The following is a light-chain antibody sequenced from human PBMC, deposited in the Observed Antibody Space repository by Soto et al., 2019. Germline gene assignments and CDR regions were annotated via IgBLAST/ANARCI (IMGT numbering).Light chain of an antibody. CDR1: QSVRDN. Sequence: MVITNSAATRSGYPCERSSLSSSSSQSVRDNLAWYQQIPGQAPRLLIFGASTRATGIPARFSGSGSGTEFTLTINSLQSEDFAIYYCQQHCTWLPITFGQGTRLEIK. CDR3: QQHCTWLPIT. J-gene: IGKJ5*01. V-gene: IGKV3-15*01. CDR2: GAS.